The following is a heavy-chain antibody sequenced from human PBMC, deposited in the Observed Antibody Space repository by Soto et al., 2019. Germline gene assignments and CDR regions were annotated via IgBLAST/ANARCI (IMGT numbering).Heavy chain of an antibody. V-gene: IGHV4-34*01. CDR1: GGSFSGYY. Sequence: SETLSLTCAVYGGSFSGYYWSWIRQPPGKGLEWIGEINHSGSTNYNPSLKSRVTISVDTSKNQFSLKLSSVTAADTAVYYCASAKEGEFAFDIWGQGTMVTVSS. CDR2: INHSGST. J-gene: IGHJ3*02. CDR3: ASAKEGEFAFDI. D-gene: IGHD3-16*01.